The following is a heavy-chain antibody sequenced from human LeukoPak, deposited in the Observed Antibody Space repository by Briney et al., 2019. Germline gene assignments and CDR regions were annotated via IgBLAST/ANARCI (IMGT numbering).Heavy chain of an antibody. Sequence: SETLSLTCTVSGGSISSSSYYWGWIRQPPGKGLEWIGSIYYSGSTYYNPSLKSRVTISVDTSKNQFSLKLSSVTAADTAVYYCARDPYGSGSYPWGQGTLVTVSS. J-gene: IGHJ5*02. V-gene: IGHV4-39*07. D-gene: IGHD3-10*01. CDR2: IYYSGST. CDR3: ARDPYGSGSYP. CDR1: GGSISSSSYY.